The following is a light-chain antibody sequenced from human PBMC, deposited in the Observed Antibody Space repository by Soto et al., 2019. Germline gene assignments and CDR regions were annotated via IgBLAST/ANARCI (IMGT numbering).Light chain of an antibody. CDR3: QQYNSYTWT. CDR1: QSISLW. Sequence: DIQMAQSPSTVSASLGDRFTITCRASQSISLWLAWYQQKPGKAPKLLIYKASSLESGVPSRFSGSGSGTEFTLTISSLQPDDFATYYCQQYNSYTWTFGQGTKVDIK. CDR2: KAS. J-gene: IGKJ1*01. V-gene: IGKV1-5*03.